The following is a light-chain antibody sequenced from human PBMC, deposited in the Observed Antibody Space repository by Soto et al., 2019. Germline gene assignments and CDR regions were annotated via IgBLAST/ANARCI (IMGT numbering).Light chain of an antibody. J-gene: IGLJ1*01. Sequence: QSVLTQPASVSGSPGQSITISCTGTSSDVGGYNYVSWYQQHPGKAPKLMIYDVSNRPSGVSNRFSGSKSGNTASLTISGLQAEDEADYYCSSYTSSSTLFGTGTXVTV. V-gene: IGLV2-14*01. CDR1: SSDVGGYNY. CDR3: SSYTSSSTL. CDR2: DVS.